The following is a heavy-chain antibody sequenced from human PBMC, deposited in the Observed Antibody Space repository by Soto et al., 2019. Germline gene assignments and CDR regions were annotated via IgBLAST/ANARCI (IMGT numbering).Heavy chain of an antibody. J-gene: IGHJ6*02. D-gene: IGHD3-3*01. CDR1: GFTLSSNY. V-gene: IGHV3-53*01. CDR2: IYSGGST. Sequence: GGSLSPSCASSGFTLSSNYMSLVRQAPGKGLEWVSVIYSGGSTYYAGSVKGRFTISRDNSKNTLYLQMNSLRAEDTAVYYCARDPIFGVVKFPNGMDVWGQGTTVTVSS. CDR3: ARDPIFGVVKFPNGMDV.